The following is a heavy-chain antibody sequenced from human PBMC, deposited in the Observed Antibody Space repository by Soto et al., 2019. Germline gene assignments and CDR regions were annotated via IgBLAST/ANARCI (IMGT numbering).Heavy chain of an antibody. D-gene: IGHD2-15*01. J-gene: IGHJ3*02. CDR1: GFTVSSNY. CDR3: ARDIVVVVAASHAFEI. V-gene: IGHV3-66*01. Sequence: GGSLRLSCAASGFTVSSNYMSWVRQAPGKGLEWVSVIYSGGSAYYADSVKGRFTISRDNSKNTLYLQMNSLRAEDTAVYYCARDIVVVVAASHAFEIWGQGTMVTVAS. CDR2: IYSGGSA.